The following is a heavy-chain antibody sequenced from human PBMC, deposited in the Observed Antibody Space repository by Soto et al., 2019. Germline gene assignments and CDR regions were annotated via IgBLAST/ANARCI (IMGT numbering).Heavy chain of an antibody. Sequence: QVQLVQSGAEVKKPGSSVKVSCKASGGTFSSYAISWVRQAPGQGLERMGGIIPISDTTNYAQKFQGRVTITAYESTSTAYMELSSLRSEDTAVYYCARSQGSSTSLEIYYYYYYGMDVWGQGTTVTVSS. CDR1: GGTFSSYA. CDR3: ARSQGSSTSLEIYYYYYYGMDV. CDR2: IIPISDTT. J-gene: IGHJ6*02. V-gene: IGHV1-69*01. D-gene: IGHD2-2*01.